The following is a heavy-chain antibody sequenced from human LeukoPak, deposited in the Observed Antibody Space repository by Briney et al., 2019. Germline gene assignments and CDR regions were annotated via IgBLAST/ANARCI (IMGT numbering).Heavy chain of an antibody. J-gene: IGHJ4*02. CDR2: ITGPGEGT. CDR1: GFSFRDYA. V-gene: IGHV3-23*01. CDR3: AKRIYGWYQIDY. D-gene: IGHD6-19*01. Sequence: PGGSLRLSCAVSGFSFRDYAMSWVRQAPGKGLEWVSAITGPGEGTFYADSVKGRFTISRDNSKDILFLQMNSLRAEDTAVYYCAKRIYGWYQIDYWGQGTLVTVS.